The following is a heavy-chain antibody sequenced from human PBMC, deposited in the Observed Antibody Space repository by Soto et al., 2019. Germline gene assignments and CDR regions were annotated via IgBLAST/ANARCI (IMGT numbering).Heavy chain of an antibody. CDR1: GGTFSSYA. CDR3: ASGEPRYCSSTSCYTAYYFDY. V-gene: IGHV1-69*06. CDR2: IIPIFGTA. Sequence: GASVKVSCKASGGTFSSYAISWVRQAPGQGLEWMGGIIPIFGTANYAQKFQGRVTITADKSTSTAYMELSSLRSEDTAVYYCASGEPRYCSSTSCYTAYYFDYWGQGTLVTVS. D-gene: IGHD2-2*02. J-gene: IGHJ4*02.